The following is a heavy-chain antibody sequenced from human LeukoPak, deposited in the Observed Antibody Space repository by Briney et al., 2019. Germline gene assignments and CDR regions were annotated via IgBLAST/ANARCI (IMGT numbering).Heavy chain of an antibody. J-gene: IGHJ4*02. CDR3: ASLTPRDGYPFDY. CDR2: INPNSGGT. CDR1: GYTFTGYY. V-gene: IGHV1-2*02. Sequence: ASVKVSCKASGYTFTGYYMHWVRQAPGQGLEWMGWINPNSGGTNYAQKFQGRVTMTRDTSISTAYMELSSLRSEDTAVYYCASLTPRDGYPFDYWGQGTLVTVSS. D-gene: IGHD5-24*01.